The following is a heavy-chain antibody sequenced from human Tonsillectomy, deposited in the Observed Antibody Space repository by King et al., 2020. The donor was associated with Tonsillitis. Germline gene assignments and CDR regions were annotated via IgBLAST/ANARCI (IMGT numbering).Heavy chain of an antibody. CDR1: GFTFDDYA. Sequence: VQLVESGGGLVQPGRSLRLSCAASGFTFDDYAMHWVRQAPGKGLEWVSGISWNSGSIGYADSVKGRFTISRDNAKNSLYLQMNSLRAEDTALYYCAKDTSYYDFWSGYFDYWGQGTLVTVSS. V-gene: IGHV3-9*01. J-gene: IGHJ4*02. CDR3: AKDTSYYDFWSGYFDY. CDR2: ISWNSGSI. D-gene: IGHD3-3*01.